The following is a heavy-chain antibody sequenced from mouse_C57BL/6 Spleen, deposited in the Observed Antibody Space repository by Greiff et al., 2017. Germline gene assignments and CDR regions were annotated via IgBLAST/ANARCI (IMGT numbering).Heavy chain of an antibody. CDR2: ISYDGSN. CDR3: ARGEPRDWYCDV. Sequence: EVKLQESGPGLVKPSQSLSLTCSVTGYSITSGYYWNWIRQFPGNKLEWMGYISYDGSNNYNPSLKNRISITRDTSKNQFFLTLNSVTTEDTATYSWARGEPRDWYCDVWGTGPTVTVPS. J-gene: IGHJ1*03. D-gene: IGHD3-1*01. CDR1: GYSITSGYY. V-gene: IGHV3-6*01.